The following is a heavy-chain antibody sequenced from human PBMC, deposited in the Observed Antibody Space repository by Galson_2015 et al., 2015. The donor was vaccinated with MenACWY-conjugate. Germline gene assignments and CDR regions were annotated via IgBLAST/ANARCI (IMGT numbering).Heavy chain of an antibody. J-gene: IGHJ5*02. Sequence: SLRLSCAASGFTFSNYWMHWVRQAPGKGLEWVSRVNSDGTGTTYADSVKSRFTISRDNAKNTLYLQMNSLRAEDTAIYYCTKAAARYSTSSAFNWFDPWGQGALVTVSS. CDR1: GFTFSNYW. V-gene: IGHV3-74*01. D-gene: IGHD6-6*01. CDR2: VNSDGTGT. CDR3: TKAAARYSTSSAFNWFDP.